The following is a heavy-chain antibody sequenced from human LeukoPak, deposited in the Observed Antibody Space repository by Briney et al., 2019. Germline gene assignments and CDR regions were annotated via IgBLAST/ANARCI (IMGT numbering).Heavy chain of an antibody. CDR2: VHYTDSP. V-gene: IGHV4-59*11. CDR1: GGSITTHY. J-gene: IGHJ1*01. D-gene: IGHD2-2*01. Sequence: SETLSLTCTVSGGSITTHYWSWIRQPPGKGLEWIGYVHYTDSPNFNPSLKSRVTISLDTSKNQFSLKLTSVTAADAAVYYCARQYCTSANCDRGFFQHWGQGTLVAVST. CDR3: ARQYCTSANCDRGFFQH.